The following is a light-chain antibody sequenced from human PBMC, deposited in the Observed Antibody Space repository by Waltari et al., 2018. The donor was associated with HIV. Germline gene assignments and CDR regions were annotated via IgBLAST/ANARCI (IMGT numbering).Light chain of an antibody. CDR1: SSNIGTRT. V-gene: IGLV1-44*01. J-gene: IGLJ1*01. CDR2: NNN. Sequence: QSVLTQPPSASGTPGQRVSISCSGSSSNIGTRTVNWFQQLPGTAHTLLIHNNNQRPSGVPDRFSGSKSGTSASLAISGLQSEDEADYYCAAWDDRMNGFYVFGTGTKVTVL. CDR3: AAWDDRMNGFYV.